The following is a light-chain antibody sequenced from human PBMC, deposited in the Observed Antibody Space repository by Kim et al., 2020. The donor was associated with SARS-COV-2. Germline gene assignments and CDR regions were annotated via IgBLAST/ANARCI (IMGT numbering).Light chain of an antibody. CDR3: QQCNSSPVT. CDR1: RTISYF. Sequence: VGDKIINITCPTNRTISYFLKCYQQTPGTAHRLLFNGASSLQRGVPSRFSGSGSGTKFPLNSSSLQPEDCATYYRQQCNSSPVTFGGGTKVDIK. CDR2: GAS. J-gene: IGKJ4*01. V-gene: IGKV1-39*01.